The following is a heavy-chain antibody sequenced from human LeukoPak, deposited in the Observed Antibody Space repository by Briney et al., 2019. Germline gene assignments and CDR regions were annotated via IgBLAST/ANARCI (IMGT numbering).Heavy chain of an antibody. CDR3: ARELYGDYDLGY. V-gene: IGHV4-59*01. CDR2: IYYSGST. Sequence: SETLSLTCTVSGFSISSYYWSWIRQPPGKGLEWIGYIYYSGSTNYNPSLKSRVTISVDTSKNQFSLKLSSVTAADTAVYYCARELYGDYDLGYWGQGTLVTVSS. CDR1: GFSISSYY. J-gene: IGHJ4*02. D-gene: IGHD4-17*01.